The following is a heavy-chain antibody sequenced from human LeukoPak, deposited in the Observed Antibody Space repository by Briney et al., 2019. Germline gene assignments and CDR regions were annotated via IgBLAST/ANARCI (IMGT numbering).Heavy chain of an antibody. J-gene: IGHJ3*02. CDR2: IYSSGST. CDR3: ARGGYTYGLVGAFDI. V-gene: IGHV4-61*02. CDR1: GGSISSSAYY. Sequence: SETLSLTCTVSGGSISSSAYYWSWIRQPAGKGLEWIGRIYSSGSTNYNPSLKSRVTISVDTSKNQFSLKLSSVTAADTAVYYCARGGYTYGLVGAFDIWGQGTMVTVSS. D-gene: IGHD5-18*01.